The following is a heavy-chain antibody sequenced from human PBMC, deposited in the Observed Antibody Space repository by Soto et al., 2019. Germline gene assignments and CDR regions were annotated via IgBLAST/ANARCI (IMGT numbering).Heavy chain of an antibody. Sequence: QVQLVESGGGLVKPGGSLRLSCAASGFTFSDYYMSWIRQARGKGLEWVSYISSSGSNIYYADSVKGRFTISRDNAKNSLYLQMNSLTAEDTAVYYCASPTVTPHYGMDVWGQGTTVTVSS. V-gene: IGHV3-11*01. J-gene: IGHJ6*02. D-gene: IGHD4-17*01. CDR2: ISSSGSNI. CDR1: GFTFSDYY. CDR3: ASPTVTPHYGMDV.